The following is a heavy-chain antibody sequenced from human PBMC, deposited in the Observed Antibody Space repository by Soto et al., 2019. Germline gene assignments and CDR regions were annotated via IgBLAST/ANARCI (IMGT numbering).Heavy chain of an antibody. Sequence: PGVSLRLSCAASGFSFSSYGMHWVRQAPGKGLEWVAVISYDGSNKYYADSVKGRFTISRDNSKNTLYLQMNSLRAEDTAVYYCARSTGYTNGWVRGPSPYQRMDGSRQGTSVTGS. V-gene: IGHV3-30*03. CDR2: ISYDGSNK. CDR1: GFSFSSYG. CDR3: ARSTGYTNGWVRGPSPYQRMDG. D-gene: IGHD6-19*01. J-gene: IGHJ6*02.